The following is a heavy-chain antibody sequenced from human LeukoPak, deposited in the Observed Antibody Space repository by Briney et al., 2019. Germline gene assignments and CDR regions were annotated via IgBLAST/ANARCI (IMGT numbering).Heavy chain of an antibody. CDR3: ARGGGSSGYFLDY. Sequence: SETLSLTCTVSDGSISSSTYYWSWIRQPPGKGLEWIGEINHSGSTNYNPSLKSRVTISVNTSKNQFSLKLSSVTAADTAVYYCARGGGSSGYFLDYWGQGTLVTVSS. CDR1: DGSISSSTYY. V-gene: IGHV4-39*07. D-gene: IGHD3-22*01. CDR2: INHSGST. J-gene: IGHJ4*02.